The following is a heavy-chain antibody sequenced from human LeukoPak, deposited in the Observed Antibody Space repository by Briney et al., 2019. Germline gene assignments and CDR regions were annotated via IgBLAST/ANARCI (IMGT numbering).Heavy chain of an antibody. CDR2: ISAYNGNT. CDR1: GYTFTSYG. J-gene: IGHJ4*02. CDR3: ARDETAMGLLDV. V-gene: IGHV1-18*01. D-gene: IGHD5-18*01. Sequence: ASVKVSCKASGYTFTSYGISWVRQAPGQGLEWMGRISAYNGNTNYAQKFQGRVTMTTDTSTSTAYMELRSLRSDDTAVYYCARDETAMGLLDVWGQGTLVTVSS.